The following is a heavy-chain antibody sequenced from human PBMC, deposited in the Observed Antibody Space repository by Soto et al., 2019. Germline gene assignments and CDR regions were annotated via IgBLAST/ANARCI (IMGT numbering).Heavy chain of an antibody. D-gene: IGHD2-15*01. V-gene: IGHV4-59*08. CDR2: IYYSGST. Sequence: SETLSLTCTVSGGSIISYYWSWIRQPPGKGLEWIGYIYYSGSTNYNPSLKSRVTISVDTSKNQFSLKLSSVTAADTAVYYCAGGYCSGGSCYHLDYWGQGTLVTVSS. J-gene: IGHJ4*02. CDR1: GGSIISYY. CDR3: AGGYCSGGSCYHLDY.